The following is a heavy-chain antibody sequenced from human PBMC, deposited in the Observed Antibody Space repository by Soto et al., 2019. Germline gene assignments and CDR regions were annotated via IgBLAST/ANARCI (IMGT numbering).Heavy chain of an antibody. D-gene: IGHD4-17*01. V-gene: IGHV3-23*01. CDR1: GFTFSSDP. CDR2: ISGSGTNR. CDR3: AKDRVDYGDYRGLDY. Sequence: PGGSLRLSCAASGFTFSSDPMTWVRQAPGKGLEWVSAISGSGTNRYYADSVKGRFTISRDNSKNTLYLQMNSLRAEDTAVYYCAKDRVDYGDYRGLDYWGQGTLVTVSS. J-gene: IGHJ4*02.